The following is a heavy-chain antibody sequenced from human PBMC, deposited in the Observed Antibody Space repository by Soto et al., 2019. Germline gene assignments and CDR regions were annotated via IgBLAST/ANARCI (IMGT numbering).Heavy chain of an antibody. J-gene: IGHJ5*02. CDR1: SFSLTICS. D-gene: IGHD5-12*01. CDR3: AKGEMATIRNSFDP. V-gene: IGHV3-23*01. Sequence: GGPLRLSCLTSSFSLTICSMSWFRQTPGKGLEWVSALSRSGGATYYADSVKGRFTISRDTSTNTLYLQMSNLRAEDTAIYYCAKGEMATIRNSFDPWGQGTLVTVS. CDR2: LSRSGGAT.